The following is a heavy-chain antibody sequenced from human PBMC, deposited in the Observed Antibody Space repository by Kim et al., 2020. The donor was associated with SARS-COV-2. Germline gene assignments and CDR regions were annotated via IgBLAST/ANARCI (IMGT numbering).Heavy chain of an antibody. Sequence: ASGKGRFTISRDNAKNSLYLHMNSLRGEDTAVYYCVIQDLWSGYYYFDYWGQGTLVTVSS. CDR3: VIQDLWSGYYYFDY. J-gene: IGHJ4*02. D-gene: IGHD3-3*01. V-gene: IGHV3-21*01.